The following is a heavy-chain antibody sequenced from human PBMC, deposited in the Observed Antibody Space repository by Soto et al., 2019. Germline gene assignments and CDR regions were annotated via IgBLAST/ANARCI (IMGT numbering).Heavy chain of an antibody. V-gene: IGHV5-10-1*01. J-gene: IGHJ4*02. CDR3: ARQIYDSDTGPNFQYYFDS. CDR1: GYSFAGYW. D-gene: IGHD3-22*01. CDR2: IDPSDSQT. Sequence: PGESVKISCXGSGYSFAGYWITWVRQKPGKGLEWMGRIDPSDSQTYYSPSFRGHVTISVTKSITTVFLQWSSLRASDTAMYYCARQIYDSDTGPNFQYYFDSWGQGTPVTVS.